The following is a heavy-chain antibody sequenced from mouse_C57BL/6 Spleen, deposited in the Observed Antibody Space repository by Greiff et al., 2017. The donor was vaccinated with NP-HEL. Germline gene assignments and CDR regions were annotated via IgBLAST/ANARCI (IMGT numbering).Heavy chain of an antibody. CDR3: AKERGYDGLYAMDD. CDR2: IDPNSGGT. V-gene: IGHV1-72*01. Sequence: QVQLQQPGAELVKPGASVKLSCKASGYTFTSYWMHWVKQRPGRGLEWIGRIDPNSGGTTYNENFKSKATLTVDKPSSTAYMQLSSLTSEDSAVYYCAKERGYDGLYAMDDWGQGTSVTVSS. CDR1: GYTFTSYW. D-gene: IGHD2-2*01. J-gene: IGHJ4*01.